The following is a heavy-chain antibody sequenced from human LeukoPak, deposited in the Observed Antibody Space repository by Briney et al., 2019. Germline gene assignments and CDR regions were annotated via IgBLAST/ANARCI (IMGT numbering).Heavy chain of an antibody. D-gene: IGHD3-3*01. CDR3: ARHVVSWNGGWGFRKRRDWFDP. V-gene: IGHV4-59*08. CDR2: IFYTGST. J-gene: IGHJ5*02. CDR1: GGSLNNYY. Sequence: SETLSLTCTVSGGSLNNYYWTWIRQPPGKGLEWIGSIFYTGSTNYNPSLKSRVTLSLDTSKNQFSLKLGSVAAADTAVYYCARHVVSWNGGWGFRKRRDWFDPWGQGTLVTVSS.